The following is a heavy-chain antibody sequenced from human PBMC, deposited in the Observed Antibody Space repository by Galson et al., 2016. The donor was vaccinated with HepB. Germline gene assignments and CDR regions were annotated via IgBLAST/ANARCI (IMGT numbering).Heavy chain of an antibody. J-gene: IGHJ3*02. CDR1: GFTFSNYA. V-gene: IGHV3-23*01. D-gene: IGHD3-9*01. CDR2: ISGSGSST. Sequence: SLRLSCAAPGFTFSNYAMSWVRQAPGKGLEWVSGISGSGSSTYYPDSVKGRFTISRDNSKNLLYVHMNSLRAEDTAVYYCAKDRLQYFDWLFPDTFDIWGQGTLVTVSS. CDR3: AKDRLQYFDWLFPDTFDI.